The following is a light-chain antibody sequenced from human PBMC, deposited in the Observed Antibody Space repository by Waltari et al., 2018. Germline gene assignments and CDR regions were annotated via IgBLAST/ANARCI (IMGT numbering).Light chain of an antibody. CDR3: SSYTSSSTLV. J-gene: IGLJ2*01. CDR1: SSDVGGSHY. Sequence: QSALTQPASVSGSPGQSITISCTGTSSDVGGSHYVPWYQQHPGKAPKLIIYEVSNRPSGVSNRFSGSKSGNTASLTISGLQAEDEADYYCSSYTSSSTLVFGGGTYLTVL. CDR2: EVS. V-gene: IGLV2-14*01.